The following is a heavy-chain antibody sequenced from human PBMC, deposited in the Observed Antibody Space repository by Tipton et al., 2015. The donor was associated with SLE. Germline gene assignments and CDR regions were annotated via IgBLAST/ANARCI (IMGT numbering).Heavy chain of an antibody. CDR2: INHSGST. CDR1: GGSFSGYY. D-gene: IGHD1-26*01. J-gene: IGHJ3*02. Sequence: TLSLTCAVYGGSFSGYYWSWIRQPPGKGLEWIGEINHSGSTNYNPSLKSRVTISVDTSKNQFSLKLSSVTAADTAVYYCARDSGVVGALDAFDIWGQGTMVTVSS. CDR3: ARDSGVVGALDAFDI. V-gene: IGHV4-34*01.